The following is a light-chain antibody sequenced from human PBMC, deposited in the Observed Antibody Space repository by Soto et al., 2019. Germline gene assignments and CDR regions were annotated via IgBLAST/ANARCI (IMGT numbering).Light chain of an antibody. Sequence: QSALTQPPSASGSPGQSVTISCTGTSSDVGAYKYVSWYQQYPGKAPKLMIYEVSKRPSGVPARFSGSKSGNTASLTVSGLQSEDEADYYCTSYVGSDTWVFGGGTQLNVL. CDR3: TSYVGSDTWV. J-gene: IGLJ3*02. V-gene: IGLV2-8*01. CDR1: SSDVGAYKY. CDR2: EVS.